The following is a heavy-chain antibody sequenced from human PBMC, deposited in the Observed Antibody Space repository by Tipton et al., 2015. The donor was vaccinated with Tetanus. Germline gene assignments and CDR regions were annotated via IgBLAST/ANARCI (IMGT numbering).Heavy chain of an antibody. D-gene: IGHD3-22*01. J-gene: IGHJ4*02. CDR3: ARDRRDFAYDSRGFYSPLYYFDN. CDR1: GGSISSDAHY. Sequence: TLSLTCTVSGGSISSDAHYWSWIRQAPGKGLEWLGYISHSGTTNYNPSLMSRVTLSLDTARGQFSLKLTSVTAADAVVYFCARDRRDFAYDSRGFYSPLYYFDNWGQGLRVTVSS. CDR2: ISHSGTT. V-gene: IGHV4-30-4*01.